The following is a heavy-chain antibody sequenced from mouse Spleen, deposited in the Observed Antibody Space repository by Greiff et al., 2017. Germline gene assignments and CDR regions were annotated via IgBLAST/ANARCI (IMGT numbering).Heavy chain of an antibody. CDR2: INSNGGST. CDR1: GFTFSSYA. V-gene: IGHV5-6-2*01. D-gene: IGHD2-5*01. CDR3: ASLYYSNSYAMDY. J-gene: IGHJ4*01. Sequence: EVMLVESGGGLVKPGGSLKLSCAASGFTFSSYAMSWVRQTPEKRLEWVAAINSNGGSTYYPDTVKDRFTISRDNAKNTLYLQMSSLRSEDTALYYCASLYYSNSYAMDYWGQGTSVTVSS.